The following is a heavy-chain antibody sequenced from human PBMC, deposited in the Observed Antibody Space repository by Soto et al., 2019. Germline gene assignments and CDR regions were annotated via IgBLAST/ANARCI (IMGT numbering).Heavy chain of an antibody. D-gene: IGHD3-9*01. V-gene: IGHV1-18*01. J-gene: IGHJ3*02. Sequence: QVQLVQSGAEVKKPGASVKVSCKASGYTFTSYGISWVRQAPGQGLEWMGWISAYNGNTNYAQKLQGRVTMTTDTATSTAYMELRSLRSDDTAVYYCARDKRATILSADAFDIWGQGTMVTVSS. CDR3: ARDKRATILSADAFDI. CDR1: GYTFTSYG. CDR2: ISAYNGNT.